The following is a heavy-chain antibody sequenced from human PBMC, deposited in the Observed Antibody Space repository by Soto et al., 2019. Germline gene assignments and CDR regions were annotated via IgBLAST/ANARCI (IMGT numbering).Heavy chain of an antibody. CDR2: ISSSSSTI. CDR1: GFTFSSYS. V-gene: IGHV3-48*02. J-gene: IGHJ6*02. D-gene: IGHD5-18*01. Sequence: PGGSLRLSCAASGFTFSSYSMNWVRQAPGKGLEWVSYISSSSSTIYYADSVKGRFTISRDNAKNSLYLQMNSLRDEDTAVYYCSRVGGYSYGTLAGYYGMDVWCQGTTVTVSS. CDR3: SRVGGYSYGTLAGYYGMDV.